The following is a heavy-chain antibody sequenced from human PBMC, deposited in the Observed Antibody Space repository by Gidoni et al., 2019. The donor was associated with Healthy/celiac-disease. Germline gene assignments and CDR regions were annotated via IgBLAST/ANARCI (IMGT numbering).Heavy chain of an antibody. J-gene: IGHJ6*02. CDR3: AKDNDGYYYGMDV. CDR1: GFTFDDYA. Sequence: EVQLVESGGGLVQPGRSLRLSCAASGFTFDDYAMHWVRQAPGKGLEWVSGISWNSGSIGYADSVKGRFTISRDNAKNSLYLQMNSLRAEDTALYYCAKDNDGYYYGMDVWGQGTTVTVSS. CDR2: ISWNSGSI. V-gene: IGHV3-9*01.